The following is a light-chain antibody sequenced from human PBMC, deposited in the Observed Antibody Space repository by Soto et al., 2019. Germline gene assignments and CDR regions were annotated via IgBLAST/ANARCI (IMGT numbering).Light chain of an antibody. V-gene: IGLV2-14*03. Sequence: QSVLTQSASVSGSPGQSITISCTGTSIDVGGYNYVSWYQQLPGKAPKLMIYDVSNRPSGVSNRFSGSKSGNTASLMISGLQAEDEADYYCSSYTSSSTVVFGGGTKLTVL. CDR2: DVS. CDR3: SSYTSSSTVV. J-gene: IGLJ2*01. CDR1: SIDVGGYNY.